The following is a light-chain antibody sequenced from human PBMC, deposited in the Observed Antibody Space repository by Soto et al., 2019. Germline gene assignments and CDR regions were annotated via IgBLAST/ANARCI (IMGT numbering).Light chain of an antibody. Sequence: DIQMTQSPSTLSASVGDRVTITCRASQSISSWLAWYQQKPGKAPQLLIYDASNLESGVPSRFSGSGSGTDFTLTISSLQPEDFATYYCQQSYSTPLTFGGGTKVDIK. CDR1: QSISSW. CDR2: DAS. J-gene: IGKJ4*01. CDR3: QQSYSTPLT. V-gene: IGKV1-5*01.